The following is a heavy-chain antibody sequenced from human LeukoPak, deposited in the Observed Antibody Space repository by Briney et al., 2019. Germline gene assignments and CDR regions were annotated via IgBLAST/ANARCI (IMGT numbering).Heavy chain of an antibody. J-gene: IGHJ4*02. CDR2: INHSGTT. CDR1: CGSFKDNY. D-gene: IGHD3-3*01. V-gene: IGHV4-34*01. CDR3: ARVPLRFLEPFDN. Sequence: SETLSLTCAVYCGSFKDNYWSWIRQPPGKGLEWIGEINHSGTTNYNPSLKSRVTMSLDTSKNQLSLKLNSVTAADTAVYYCARVPLRFLEPFDNWGQGTLVTVSS.